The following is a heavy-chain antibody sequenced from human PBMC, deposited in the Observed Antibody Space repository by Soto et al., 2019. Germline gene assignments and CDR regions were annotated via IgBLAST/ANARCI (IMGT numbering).Heavy chain of an antibody. D-gene: IGHD6-19*01. CDR2: INPSGGST. CDR1: GYTFTRYY. Sequence: GASVKVSCKASGYTFTRYYMHWVRQAPGQGLEWMGIINPSGGSTSCAQKFQGRVTMTRDTSTSTVYMELSSLRSEDAAVYYCARVRSSGWYYFDYWGQGTLVTVSS. J-gene: IGHJ4*02. V-gene: IGHV1-46*01. CDR3: ARVRSSGWYYFDY.